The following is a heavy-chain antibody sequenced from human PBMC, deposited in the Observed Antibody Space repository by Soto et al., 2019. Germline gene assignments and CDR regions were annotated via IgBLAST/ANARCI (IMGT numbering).Heavy chain of an antibody. CDR2: IYWDDAK. D-gene: IGHD3-22*01. J-gene: IGHJ4*02. V-gene: IGHV2-5*02. Sequence: QITLKESGPPLVKPTQTLTLTCTFSGFSLTTGGVGVGWIRQPPWKALEWLALIYWDDAKRYSPSLKSRLTITKDSSNNQVVLRMTNMDPADTATYYCARGDRTGYYPYWGQGTLVTVSS. CDR3: ARGDRTGYYPY. CDR1: GFSLTTGGVG.